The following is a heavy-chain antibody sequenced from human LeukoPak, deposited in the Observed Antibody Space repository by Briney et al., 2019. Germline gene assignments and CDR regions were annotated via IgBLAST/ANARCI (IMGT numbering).Heavy chain of an antibody. Sequence: SVKVSCKASGGTFSSYTISWVRQAPGQGLEWMGRIIPILGIANYAQKFQGRVTITADKSTSTAYTELSSLRSEDTAVYYCASPPGYCSGGSCYHGFDYWGQGTLVTVSS. CDR1: GGTFSSYT. CDR3: ASPPGYCSGGSCYHGFDY. V-gene: IGHV1-69*02. CDR2: IIPILGIA. D-gene: IGHD2-15*01. J-gene: IGHJ4*02.